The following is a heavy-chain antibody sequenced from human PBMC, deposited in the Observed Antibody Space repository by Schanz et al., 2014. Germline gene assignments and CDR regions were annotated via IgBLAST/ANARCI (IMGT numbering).Heavy chain of an antibody. CDR3: ARLSVAGRPHVSYWYFDL. Sequence: QVQLVQSGAEVKKPGASVKVSCKASGYTLTAYYMHWVRQAPGQGLEWMGWINPNSGDTNYAQKFQGWVTMTRDTSISTAYMEVSRLKSDDTAVYYCARLSVAGRPHVSYWYFDLWGRGTLVTVSS. CDR1: GYTLTAYY. V-gene: IGHV1-2*04. CDR2: INPNSGDT. J-gene: IGHJ2*01. D-gene: IGHD6-19*01.